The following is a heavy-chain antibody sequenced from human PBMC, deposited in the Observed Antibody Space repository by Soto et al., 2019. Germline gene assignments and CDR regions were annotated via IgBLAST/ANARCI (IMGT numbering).Heavy chain of an antibody. Sequence: SETLSLTCTVSGGSISSAAYYWSWIRQHPGKGLEWIGYISHSGSTYYNPSLKSRVIISVDTSKNQFSLSLTPVTAADTAVYYCAREYTYGSNFFDCWGQGALVNVSS. D-gene: IGHD5-18*01. CDR2: ISHSGST. J-gene: IGHJ4*02. CDR3: AREYTYGSNFFDC. CDR1: GGSISSAAYY. V-gene: IGHV4-31*03.